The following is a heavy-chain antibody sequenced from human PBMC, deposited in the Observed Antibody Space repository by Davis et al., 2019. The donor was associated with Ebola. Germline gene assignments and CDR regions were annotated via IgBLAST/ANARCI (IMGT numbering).Heavy chain of an antibody. D-gene: IGHD1-26*01. Sequence: ASVKVSCKASGYTFTSYDINWVRQATGQGLEWMGWMNPNSGNTGYAQKFQGRVTITRDTSASTAYMELSSLRSEDTAVYYCASPVFSELPRSYYYYGMDVWGQGTTVTVSS. J-gene: IGHJ6*02. V-gene: IGHV1-8*01. CDR3: ASPVFSELPRSYYYYGMDV. CDR2: MNPNSGNT. CDR1: GYTFTSYD.